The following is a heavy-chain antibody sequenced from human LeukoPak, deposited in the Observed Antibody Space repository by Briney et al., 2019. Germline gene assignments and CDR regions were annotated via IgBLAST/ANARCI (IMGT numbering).Heavy chain of an antibody. J-gene: IGHJ4*02. CDR3: AREGPDYGEPLDY. CDR2: IYYSGST. V-gene: IGHV4-39*07. CDR1: GGSISSSSYY. D-gene: IGHD4-17*01. Sequence: SETLSLTCTVSGGSISSSSYYWGWIRQPPGKGLEWIGSIYYSGSTYYNPSLKSRVTISVDTSKNQFSLKLSSVTAADTAVYYCAREGPDYGEPLDYWGQGTLVTVSS.